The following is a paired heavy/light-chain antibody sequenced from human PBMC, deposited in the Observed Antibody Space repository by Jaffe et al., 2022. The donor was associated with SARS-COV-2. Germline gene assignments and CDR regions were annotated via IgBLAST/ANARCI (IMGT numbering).Heavy chain of an antibody. D-gene: IGHD2-8*02. V-gene: IGHV4-59*01. J-gene: IGHJ6*02. Sequence: QVQLQESGPGLVKPSETLSLTCTISGGSISSYYWTWIRQPPGKGLEWIGYIYYTGTTNYNLSLKSRVNISLDTSKNQFSLKMSSVTAADTAVYYCARGQSTWGVRYYYGLDAWGQGTTV. CDR2: IYYTGTT. CDR1: GGSISSYY. CDR3: ARGQSTWGVRYYYGLDA.
Light chain of an antibody. J-gene: IGLJ3*02. CDR2: KHT. CDR1: VLAKQN. CDR3: QSSDSGDSYWL. Sequence: SYELTQPPSVSVSPGQTARITCSGDVLAKQNVFWYKQKPGQAPVLVKYKHTERPSGTSERFSGSTSGTTFTLIISGVQAEDEADYYCQSSDSGDSYWLFGGGTKLTVL. V-gene: IGLV3-25*03.